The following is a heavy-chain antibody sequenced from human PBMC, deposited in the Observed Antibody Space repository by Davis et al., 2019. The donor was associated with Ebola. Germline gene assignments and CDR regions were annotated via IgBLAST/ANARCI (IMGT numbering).Heavy chain of an antibody. Sequence: SETLSLTCAVYGGSFSGYYWSWIRQPPGKGLEWIEYIYYSGSTNYNPSLKSRVTISVDTSKNQFSLKLSSVTAADTAVYYCARVDYDFWSGYSNWFDPWGQGTLVTVSS. CDR2: IYYSGST. J-gene: IGHJ5*02. D-gene: IGHD3-3*01. CDR3: ARVDYDFWSGYSNWFDP. V-gene: IGHV4-59*01. CDR1: GGSFSGYY.